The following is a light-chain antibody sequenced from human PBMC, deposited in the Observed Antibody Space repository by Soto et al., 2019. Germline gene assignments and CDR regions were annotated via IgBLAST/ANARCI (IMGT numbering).Light chain of an antibody. CDR3: QQVDSYPPT. CDR1: QGIGTY. V-gene: IGKV1-9*01. J-gene: IGKJ1*01. Sequence: IQLTQSPSSLSASVGDRVTVTCRASQGIGTYLVWYQQKSGKAPTVLIYASSTLQTGVPSRFSGSGSGTDFSLTISSLHPEDVATYYCQQVDSYPPTFGQGTKVDIK. CDR2: ASS.